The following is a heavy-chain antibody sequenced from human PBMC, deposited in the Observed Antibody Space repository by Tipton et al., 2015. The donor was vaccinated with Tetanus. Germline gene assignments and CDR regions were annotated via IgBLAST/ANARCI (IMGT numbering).Heavy chain of an antibody. D-gene: IGHD6-6*01. CDR1: GYSFTSHW. Sequence: QLVQSGADVKKPGESLKISCKASGYSFTSHWIGCVRQMPGKGLEWMGMIFPDDSDTRYSTSFQGHVTFSVDKSTSTVYLQWSSLKASDTAMYFCARMYSTSSPFDHWGQGTLVAVSS. V-gene: IGHV5-51*01. J-gene: IGHJ4*02. CDR2: IFPDDSDT. CDR3: ARMYSTSSPFDH.